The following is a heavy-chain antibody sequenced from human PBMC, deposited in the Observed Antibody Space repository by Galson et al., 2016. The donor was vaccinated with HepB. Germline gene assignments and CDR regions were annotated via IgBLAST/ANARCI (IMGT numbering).Heavy chain of an antibody. V-gene: IGHV4-34*01. J-gene: IGHJ6*03. Sequence: SETLSLTCAVYGGSFSGYYWSWIRQPPGKGLEWIGEINHSGSTNYNPSLKSRVTISVDTSKNQFSLRLSSVTAADTAVYCCARAYYYDSSGYYRYYYYMDVWGKGTTVTVSS. D-gene: IGHD3-22*01. CDR2: INHSGST. CDR3: ARAYYYDSSGYYRYYYYMDV. CDR1: GGSFSGYY.